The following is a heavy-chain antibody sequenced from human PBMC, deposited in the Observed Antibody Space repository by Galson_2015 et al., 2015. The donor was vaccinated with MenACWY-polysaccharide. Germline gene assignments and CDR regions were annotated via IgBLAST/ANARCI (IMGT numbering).Heavy chain of an antibody. J-gene: IGHJ3*01. D-gene: IGHD2-21*02. Sequence: SLRLSCEASGFTFSSYWMHWVRQAPGEGLVWVSRINTDGSSTSYADSVKGRFTVSRDNAKNTVYLQMNSLRAEDTAVYYCARDPHCGAGCSIHDAFDFWGQGTKVTVSS. CDR2: INTDGSST. CDR1: GFTFSSYW. V-gene: IGHV3-74*01. CDR3: ARDPHCGAGCSIHDAFDF.